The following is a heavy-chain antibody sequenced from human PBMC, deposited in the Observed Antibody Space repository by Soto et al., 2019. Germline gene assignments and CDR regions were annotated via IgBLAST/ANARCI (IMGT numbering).Heavy chain of an antibody. CDR2: ISYDGSEK. V-gene: IGHV3-30*18. J-gene: IGHJ6*02. D-gene: IGHD1-1*01. CDR1: GFTFSSYG. Sequence: QEQLVESGGGVVQPGRSLRLSCAVSGFTFSSYGMHWVRQAPVKGLEWVAFISYDGSEKYYADSVKGGFTISRDNSKNTLYLQMNGLREEDTAFFYCAKAGGPTYDYYGVEVWGQGTTVTVSS. CDR3: AKAGGPTYDYYGVEV.